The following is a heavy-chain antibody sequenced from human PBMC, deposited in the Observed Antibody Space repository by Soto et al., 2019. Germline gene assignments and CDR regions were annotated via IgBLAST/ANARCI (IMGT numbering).Heavy chain of an antibody. J-gene: IGHJ6*03. V-gene: IGHV4-39*01. CDR3: ARRYYDILTGDMDV. Sequence: SETLSLTCTVSGGSISSSSYYWGWIRQPPGKGLEWIGSIYYSGSTYYNPSLKSRVTISVDTSKNQFSLKLSSVTAADTAVHYCARRYYDILTGDMDVWGKGTTVTVSS. CDR2: IYYSGST. D-gene: IGHD3-9*01. CDR1: GGSISSSSYY.